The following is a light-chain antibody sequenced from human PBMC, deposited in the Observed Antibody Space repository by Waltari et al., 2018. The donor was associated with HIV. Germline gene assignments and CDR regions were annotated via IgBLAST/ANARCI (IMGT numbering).Light chain of an antibody. CDR3: SSYTVRNTWV. Sequence: QSALTQPASVSAYPGPSITISCNGSSSDFRDFQHVPWYKHHPGKAPKLMLFEVFNRPSGVSDRFSGSKSGNTASLTISGLQTEDEADYYCSSYTVRNTWVFGGGTKLTVL. CDR1: SSDFRDFQH. V-gene: IGLV2-14*01. CDR2: EVF. J-gene: IGLJ3*02.